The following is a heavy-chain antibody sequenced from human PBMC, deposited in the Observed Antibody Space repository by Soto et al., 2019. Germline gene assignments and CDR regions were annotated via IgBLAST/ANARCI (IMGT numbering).Heavy chain of an antibody. Sequence: SETLSLTCAVYGGSFSGYYWSWIRQPPGKGLEWIGEINHSGSTNYNPSLKSRVTISVDTSKNQFSLKLSSVTAADTAVYYCARLFWYYHDSSGYGFDYWGQEKMVTVS. CDR2: INHSGST. CDR3: ARLFWYYHDSSGYGFDY. CDR1: GGSFSGYY. V-gene: IGHV4-34*01. J-gene: IGHJ4*02. D-gene: IGHD3-22*01.